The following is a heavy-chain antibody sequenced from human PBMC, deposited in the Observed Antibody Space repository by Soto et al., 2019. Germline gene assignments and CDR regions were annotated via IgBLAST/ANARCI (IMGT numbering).Heavy chain of an antibody. Sequence: ASVKVSCKASGYTFTSYGISWVRQAPGKGLEWMGWISAYNGNTNYAQKLQGRVTMTTDTSTSPAYMELRRLRSDDTAVYYRARVAIIEAHRIHSNYYDYYCMDVGGQVTTVSV. D-gene: IGHD3-3*01. V-gene: IGHV1-18*04. CDR1: GYTFTSYG. CDR3: ARVAIIEAHRIHSNYYDYYCMDV. CDR2: ISAYNGNT. J-gene: IGHJ6*01.